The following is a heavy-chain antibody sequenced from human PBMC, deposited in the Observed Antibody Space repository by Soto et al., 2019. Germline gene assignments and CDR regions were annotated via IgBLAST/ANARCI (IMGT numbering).Heavy chain of an antibody. CDR3: ARGAEMTAGTIFEY. Sequence: QVQLEQSGPEVKRPGTSVKVSCKASGGAFGRYSVSWVRQAPGKGREWIGGVIPVFNTSNYSLKFQGRVAISADESTSTVFIELRCLRYEDTALYYCARGAEMTAGTIFEYWGHGTLVTVSS. CDR1: GGAFGRYS. V-gene: IGHV1-69*01. J-gene: IGHJ4*01. CDR2: VIPVFNTS. D-gene: IGHD3-10*01.